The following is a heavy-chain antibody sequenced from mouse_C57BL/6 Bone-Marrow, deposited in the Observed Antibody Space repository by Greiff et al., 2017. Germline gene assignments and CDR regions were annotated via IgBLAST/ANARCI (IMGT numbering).Heavy chain of an antibody. D-gene: IGHD1-1*01. CDR1: GYAFSSSW. J-gene: IGHJ1*03. CDR2: IYPGDGDT. Sequence: VQLQESGPELVKPGASVKISCKASGYAFSSSWMNWVKQRPGKGLEWIGRIYPGDGDTNYNGKFKGKATLTADKSSSTAYMQLSSLTSEDSAVYFCARSGGSSYWYFDVWGTETTVTVSS. CDR3: ARSGGSSYWYFDV. V-gene: IGHV1-82*01.